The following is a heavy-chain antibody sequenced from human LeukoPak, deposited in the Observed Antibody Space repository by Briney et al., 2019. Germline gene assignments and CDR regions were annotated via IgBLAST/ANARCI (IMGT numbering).Heavy chain of an antibody. CDR2: INPDTGGT. CDR3: ARGPSTGDFDF. CDR1: GYTFTIYF. V-gene: IGHV1-2*02. Sequence: ASVNVSYTASGYTFTIYFMHWMRQAPGQRPEGMGWINPDTGGTSFAQNFQGRVTMTRDTSVSTAYMELSSLRSDDTAVYYCARGPSTGDFDFWGQGTLVTVSS. D-gene: IGHD7-27*01. J-gene: IGHJ4*02.